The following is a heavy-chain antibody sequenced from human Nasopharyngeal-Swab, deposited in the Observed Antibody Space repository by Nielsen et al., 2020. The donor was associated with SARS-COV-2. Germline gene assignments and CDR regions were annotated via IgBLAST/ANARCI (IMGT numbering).Heavy chain of an antibody. V-gene: IGHV3-9*01. CDR2: INWNSGRK. Sequence: SLKISCAASGFTFDDYTMHWVRQAPGKGLEWVSGINWNSGRKGYADSVKGRFTISRDNAKNSLYLLVNSLRSEDTALYYCAKDLTRGDFVTSNAFDIWGQGTLVTVSS. CDR3: AKDLTRGDFVTSNAFDI. D-gene: IGHD2-21*02. J-gene: IGHJ3*02. CDR1: GFTFDDYT.